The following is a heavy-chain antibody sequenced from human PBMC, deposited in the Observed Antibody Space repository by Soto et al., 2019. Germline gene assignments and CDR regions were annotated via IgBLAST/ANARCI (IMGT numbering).Heavy chain of an antibody. Sequence: QVQLQESGPGLVKPSETLSLTCTVSGGSVSSISHYWSWIRQPPGKGLEWIGYIYYSGSTNYNPSLKSRVTISVDTSKNQFSLKLSSVTAADTAVYYCARVDTVMANYYYYGMDVWGQGTTVTVSS. CDR2: IYYSGST. V-gene: IGHV4-61*01. J-gene: IGHJ6*02. D-gene: IGHD5-18*01. CDR3: ARVDTVMANYYYYGMDV. CDR1: GGSVSSISHY.